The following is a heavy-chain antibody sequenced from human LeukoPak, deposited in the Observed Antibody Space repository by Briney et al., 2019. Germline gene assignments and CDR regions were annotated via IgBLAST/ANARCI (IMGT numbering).Heavy chain of an antibody. J-gene: IGHJ4*02. D-gene: IGHD2-15*01. Sequence: PGGSLRLSCAASGFTFSSYGMHWVRQAPGKGLEWVAFIRYDGSNKYYADSVKGRFTISRDNSKNTLYLQMNSLRAEDTAVYYCAKDATVFEGYNFDYWGQGTLVTVSS. V-gene: IGHV3-30*02. CDR1: GFTFSSYG. CDR2: IRYDGSNK. CDR3: AKDATVFEGYNFDY.